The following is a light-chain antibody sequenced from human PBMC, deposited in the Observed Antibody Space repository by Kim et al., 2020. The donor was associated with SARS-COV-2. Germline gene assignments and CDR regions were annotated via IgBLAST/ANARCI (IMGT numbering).Light chain of an antibody. Sequence: STLSESVGDRVTITCRASQSISSWLAWYQQKPGKAPKLLIYDASSLESGVPSRFSGSGSGTEFTLTISSLQPDDFATYYCQHMSAFGQGTKVDIK. V-gene: IGKV1-5*01. CDR1: QSISSW. CDR2: DAS. J-gene: IGKJ1*01. CDR3: QHMSA.